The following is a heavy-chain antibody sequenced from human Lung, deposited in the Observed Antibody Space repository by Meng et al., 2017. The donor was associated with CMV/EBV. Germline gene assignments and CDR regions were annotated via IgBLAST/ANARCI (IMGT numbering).Heavy chain of an antibody. CDR2: IRYDGSNK. CDR3: AKDLGRDAYYDFWSGPPPPGFDY. V-gene: IGHV3-30*02. CDR1: GFTFSSYG. Sequence: SXAASGFTFSSYGMHWVRQAPGKGLEWVAFIRYDGSNKYYADSVKGRFTISRDNSKNTLYLQMNSLRAEDTAVYYCAKDLGRDAYYDFWSGPPPPGFDYWGQGTLVXVSS. D-gene: IGHD3-3*01. J-gene: IGHJ4*02.